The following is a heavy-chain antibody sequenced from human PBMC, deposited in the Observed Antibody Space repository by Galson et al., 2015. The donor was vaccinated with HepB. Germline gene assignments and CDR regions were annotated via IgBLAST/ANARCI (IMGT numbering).Heavy chain of an antibody. CDR3: AREGSSWYNWFDP. CDR2: IKQDGSEK. D-gene: IGHD6-13*01. J-gene: IGHJ5*02. CDR1: GFTFSSYW. Sequence: LRLSCAASGFTFSSYWMSWVRQAPGKGLEWVATIKQDGSEKYYVDSVKGRFTISRDNAKNSLYLQMNSLRAEDTAVYYCAREGSSWYNWFDPWGQGTLVTVSS. V-gene: IGHV3-7*01.